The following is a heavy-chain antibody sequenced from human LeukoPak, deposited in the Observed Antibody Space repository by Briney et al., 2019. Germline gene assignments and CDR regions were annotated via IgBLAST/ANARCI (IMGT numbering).Heavy chain of an antibody. CDR3: AKDLSYSTSSFDY. Sequence: GGSLRLSCAASGFTFITNGMHWVSQAPGKGLDWVAFIRSDGSDKYYADSVKGRFTISRDNSKNTLYLQMNNLRAEDTAVSYCAKDLSYSTSSFDYWGQGTLVSVSS. D-gene: IGHD6-13*01. CDR2: IRSDGSDK. J-gene: IGHJ4*02. CDR1: GFTFITNG. V-gene: IGHV3-30*02.